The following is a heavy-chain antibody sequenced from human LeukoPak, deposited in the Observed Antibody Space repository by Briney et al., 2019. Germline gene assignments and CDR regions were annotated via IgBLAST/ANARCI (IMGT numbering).Heavy chain of an antibody. D-gene: IGHD5-18*01. V-gene: IGHV3-30*04. J-gene: IGHJ4*02. CDR3: ARGGPDTATWFTVPHY. CDR2: ISYDGSNK. Sequence: GGSLRLSCAASGFTFSSYAMHWVRQAPGKGLEWVAVISYDGSNKYYADSVKGRFTISRDNSKNTLYLQMNSLRAEDTAVYYCARGGPDTATWFTVPHYWGQGTLVTVSS. CDR1: GFTFSSYA.